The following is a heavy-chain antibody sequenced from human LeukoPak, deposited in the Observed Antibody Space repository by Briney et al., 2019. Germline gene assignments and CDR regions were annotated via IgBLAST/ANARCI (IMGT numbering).Heavy chain of an antibody. Sequence: SETLSLTCTVSGGSISNYYWNWIRQPPGKGLEWIGYIYYSGSTYYNPSLKSRVTISVDTSKNQFSLKLSSVTAADTAVYYCARQKYYYGHYYFDYWGQGTLVTVSS. CDR3: ARQKYYYGHYYFDY. CDR2: IYYSGST. D-gene: IGHD3-10*01. V-gene: IGHV4-59*08. CDR1: GGSISNYY. J-gene: IGHJ4*02.